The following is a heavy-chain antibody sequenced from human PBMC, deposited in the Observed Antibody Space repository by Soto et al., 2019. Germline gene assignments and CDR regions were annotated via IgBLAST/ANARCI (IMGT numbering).Heavy chain of an antibody. CDR3: SRQGVWSGWYPDD. V-gene: IGHV4-39*01. J-gene: IGHJ4*02. CDR1: GGSISRNDYY. CDR2: IYYSGST. D-gene: IGHD6-19*01. Sequence: PSKPLSLTCTVSGGSISRNDYYWGWIRQPPGKGLEWIGSIYYSGSTYYNPSLKSRVIISVDTSKNQFSLKLNSVTAADTTVYFLSRQGVWSGWYPDDWGQGVLVTVFS.